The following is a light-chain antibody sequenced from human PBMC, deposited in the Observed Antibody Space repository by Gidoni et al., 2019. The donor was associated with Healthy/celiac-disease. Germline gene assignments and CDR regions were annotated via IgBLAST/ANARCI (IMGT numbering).Light chain of an antibody. J-gene: IGKJ1*01. CDR3: QQYNSYPWT. CDR2: KAS. V-gene: IGKV1-5*03. Sequence: ITCRASQSISSWLAWYQQKPGKAPKLLIYKASSLESGVPSRFSGSGSGTEFTLTISSLQPDDFATYYCQQYNSYPWTFGQGTKVEIK. CDR1: QSISSW.